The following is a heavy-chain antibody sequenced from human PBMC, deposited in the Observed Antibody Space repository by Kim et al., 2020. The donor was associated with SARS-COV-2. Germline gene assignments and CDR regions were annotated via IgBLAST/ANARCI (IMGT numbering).Heavy chain of an antibody. CDR1: GFTFSSFA. V-gene: IGHV3-23*01. D-gene: IGHD4-17*01. Sequence: GGSLRLSCAASGFTFSSFAMSWVRQAPGKGLEWVSAISGSGSSTYYADSVKGRFTISRDNSKNTLYLQMNSLRADDTAVYYCAKVQDFDYGDLGYYWGQGGLVTVSP. CDR3: AKVQDFDYGDLGYY. CDR2: ISGSGSST. J-gene: IGHJ4*02.